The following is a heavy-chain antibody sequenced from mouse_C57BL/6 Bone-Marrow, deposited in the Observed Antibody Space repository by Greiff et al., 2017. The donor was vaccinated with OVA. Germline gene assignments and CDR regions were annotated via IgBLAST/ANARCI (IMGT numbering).Heavy chain of an antibody. CDR1: GFNIKDDY. CDR2: IDPENGDT. D-gene: IGHD1-1*02. CDR3: TTYGGPYAMDY. V-gene: IGHV14-4*01. Sequence: EVQLQQSGAELVRPGASVKLSCTASGFNIKDDYMHWVKQRPEQGLEWIGWIDPENGDTEYASKFQGKATITADTSSHTAYLQLSSLTSEDTAVYYCTTYGGPYAMDYWGQGTSVTVSS. J-gene: IGHJ4*01.